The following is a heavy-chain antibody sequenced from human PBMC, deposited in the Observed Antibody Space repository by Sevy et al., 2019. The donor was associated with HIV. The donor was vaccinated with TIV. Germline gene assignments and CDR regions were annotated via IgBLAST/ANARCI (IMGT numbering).Heavy chain of an antibody. J-gene: IGHJ4*02. Sequence: SETLSLTCAVYGGSFSGYYWSWIRQPPGKGLEWIGEINHSGSTNYNPSLKSRVNISVDTSKNQFSLKLSSVTAADTAVYYCARFARAGTRWYYGSGSTTYFDYWGQGTLVTVSS. CDR2: INHSGST. CDR3: ARFARAGTRWYYGSGSTTYFDY. D-gene: IGHD3-10*01. CDR1: GGSFSGYY. V-gene: IGHV4-34*01.